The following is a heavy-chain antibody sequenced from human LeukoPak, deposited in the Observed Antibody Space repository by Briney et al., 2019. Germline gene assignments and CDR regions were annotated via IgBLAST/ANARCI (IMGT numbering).Heavy chain of an antibody. CDR3: VPKGTEGY. CDR1: GFRFSAYV. J-gene: IGHJ4*02. V-gene: IGHV3-64D*06. Sequence: PGGSLRLSCSASGFRFSAYVMHWVRQAPGKGLEYVSAISPNGDITYYADSVRGRFSISRDNTKNTLYLQMSSLRAEDTAVYYCVPKGTEGYWGQGTLVTVSS. CDR2: ISPNGDIT.